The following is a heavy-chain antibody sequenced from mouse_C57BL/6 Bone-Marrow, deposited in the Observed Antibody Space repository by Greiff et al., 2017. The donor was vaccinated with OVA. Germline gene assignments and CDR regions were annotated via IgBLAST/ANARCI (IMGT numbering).Heavy chain of an antibody. CDR2: IYPRSGTT. CDR1: GYAFTSYG. Sequence: VQLQQSGAELVRPGASVKLSCKASGYAFTSYGISWVKQRTGQGLEWIGEIYPRSGTTYYNEKFKGKATLTADKSSSTAYMELHSLTSEDSAVYFGARGDTTVVPHYFDYWGQGTTLTVSS. V-gene: IGHV1-81*01. J-gene: IGHJ2*01. D-gene: IGHD1-1*01. CDR3: ARGDTTVVPHYFDY.